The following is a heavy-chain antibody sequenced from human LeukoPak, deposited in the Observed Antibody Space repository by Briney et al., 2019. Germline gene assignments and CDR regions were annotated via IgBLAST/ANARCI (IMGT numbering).Heavy chain of an antibody. D-gene: IGHD3-10*01. CDR1: GGSISSSSYY. CDR3: ARGGNRMVRGVYWYFHL. V-gene: IGHV4-39*01. J-gene: IGHJ2*01. Sequence: PSETLSLTCTVSGGSISSSSYYWGWIRQPPGKGLEWNGSIYYSGTTYYNPSLKSRATISVDTSKTQFSLKLSSVTAADTAVYYCARGGNRMVRGVYWYFHLGGGSTLVSVPS. CDR2: IYYSGTT.